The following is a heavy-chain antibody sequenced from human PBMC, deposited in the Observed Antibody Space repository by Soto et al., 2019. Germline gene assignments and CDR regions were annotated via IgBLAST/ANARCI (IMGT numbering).Heavy chain of an antibody. CDR3: ARRKYGGNNYRGAFYI. V-gene: IGHV5-51*01. CDR1: GYSFTSYW. J-gene: IGHJ3*02. D-gene: IGHD1-26*01. Sequence: GESLKISCEGSGYSFTSYWIGWVRQMPGKGPEWMGIIYPGNSNTRYSPSFQGQVTISADKSISTAYLQWSSLKASDTAMYYCARRKYGGNNYRGAFYIWGQGTMVTVS. CDR2: IYPGNSNT.